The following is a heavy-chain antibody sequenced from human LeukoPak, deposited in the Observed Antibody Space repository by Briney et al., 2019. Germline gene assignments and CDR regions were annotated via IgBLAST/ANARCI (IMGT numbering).Heavy chain of an antibody. CDR1: GGSISSYY. D-gene: IGHD6-13*01. V-gene: IGHV4-59*01. CDR2: IYYSGST. CDR3: ARGGDSSSWYRYYYYYGMDV. Sequence: SETLSLTCTVAGGSISSYYWSWIRQPPGKGLEWIGYIYYSGSTNYNPSLKSRVTISVDTSKNQFSLKLSSVTAADTAVYYCARGGDSSSWYRYYYYYGMDVWGQGTTVTVSS. J-gene: IGHJ6*02.